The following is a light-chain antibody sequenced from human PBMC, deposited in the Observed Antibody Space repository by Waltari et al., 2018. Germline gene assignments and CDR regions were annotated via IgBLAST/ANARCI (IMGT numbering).Light chain of an antibody. CDR3: QQRSIWPPFT. CDR2: DVD. J-gene: IGKJ5*01. V-gene: IGKV3-11*01. CDR1: QNVSIS. Sequence: CRASQNVSISLAWYQHKPGQAPRLIIYDVDNRATGIPPRFSGSGSGTDFTLTISRFESEDSAVYSCQQRSIWPPFTFGQGTRLEI.